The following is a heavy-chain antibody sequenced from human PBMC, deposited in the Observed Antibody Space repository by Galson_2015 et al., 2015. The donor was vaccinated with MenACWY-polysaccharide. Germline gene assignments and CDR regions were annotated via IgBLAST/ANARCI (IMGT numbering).Heavy chain of an antibody. CDR3: ARAPRPDKTFGYFDY. J-gene: IGHJ4*02. D-gene: IGHD3-16*01. CDR1: GDSISSSF. V-gene: IGHV4-59*01. Sequence: ETLSLTCTVSGDSISSSFWNWFRQPPGTGLEWVGWIYYSGSTKYTPSLESRVTISLDASKNQFSLRLSSVAAADTAVYYCARAPRPDKTFGYFDYWGQGILVTVST. CDR2: IYYSGST.